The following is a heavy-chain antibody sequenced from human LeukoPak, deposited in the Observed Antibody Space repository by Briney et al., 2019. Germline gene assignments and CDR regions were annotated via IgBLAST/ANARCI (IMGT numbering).Heavy chain of an antibody. CDR2: IYYSGST. D-gene: IGHD6-6*01. V-gene: IGHV4-59*01. Sequence: SETLSLTCTVSSGSISSYYWSWIRQPPGKGLEWIGHIYYSGSTNYNPSLKSRVTISVDTSKNQFSLKLRSVTAADTAMYYCARGVEYSSSSGLGYWGQGTLVTVSS. CDR1: SGSISSYY. CDR3: ARGVEYSSSSGLGY. J-gene: IGHJ4*02.